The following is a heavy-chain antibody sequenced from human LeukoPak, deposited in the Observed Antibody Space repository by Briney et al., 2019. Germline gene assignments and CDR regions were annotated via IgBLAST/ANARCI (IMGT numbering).Heavy chain of an antibody. CDR3: AKGMRYCSSTSCYPYWFDY. V-gene: IGHV3-64*01. J-gene: IGHJ4*02. CDR1: GFTFSSYA. Sequence: GGSLRLSCAASGFTFSSYAMHWVRQAPGKGLEYVSAISSNGGSTYYANSVKGRFTISKDNSKNTLYLQMGSLRAEDMAVYYCAKGMRYCSSTSCYPYWFDYWGQGTLVTVSS. CDR2: ISSNGGST. D-gene: IGHD2-2*01.